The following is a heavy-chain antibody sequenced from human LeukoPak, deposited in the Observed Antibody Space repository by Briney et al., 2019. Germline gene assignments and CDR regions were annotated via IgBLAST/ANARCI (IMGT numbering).Heavy chain of an antibody. CDR2: INGGGDYK. CDR3: ARSYSDDWYYFGL. Sequence: GGSLRLSCAASGFTFSSYAMSWVRQAPGRGLEWVSAINGGGDYKNYADSVKGRFTVSRDNSKNTVSLQMNTLRAEDTAMYYCARSYSDDWYYFGLWGQGTLVTVSS. V-gene: IGHV3-23*01. CDR1: GFTFSSYA. J-gene: IGHJ4*02. D-gene: IGHD3-9*01.